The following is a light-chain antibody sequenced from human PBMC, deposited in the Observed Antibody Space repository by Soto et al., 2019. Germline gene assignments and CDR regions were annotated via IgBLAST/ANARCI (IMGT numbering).Light chain of an antibody. Sequence: QSALTQPPSASGTPGQRVTISCSGSSSNIGNNPVNWYQQLPGTAPKLLIYSNSHRPSGVPDRFSGSKSGTSASLAISGLQSEDEADYYCAAWDDSLTGSWVFGGGTQLTVL. J-gene: IGLJ3*02. CDR1: SSNIGNNP. CDR2: SNS. CDR3: AAWDDSLTGSWV. V-gene: IGLV1-44*01.